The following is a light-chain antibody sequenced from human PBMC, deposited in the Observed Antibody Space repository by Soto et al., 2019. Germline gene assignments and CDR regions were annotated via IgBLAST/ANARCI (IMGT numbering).Light chain of an antibody. CDR1: QSVSSN. CDR3: QQYSDWPPT. J-gene: IGKJ1*01. CDR2: GAS. V-gene: IGKV3-15*01. Sequence: EIVMTQSPATLSVSTGERATLSCRASQSVSSNLAWYQQKPGQAPRLLINGASTRATGIPARFSGSGSGTEFSLTISSLQSEDFAVYYCQQYSDWPPTFGQGTKVDI.